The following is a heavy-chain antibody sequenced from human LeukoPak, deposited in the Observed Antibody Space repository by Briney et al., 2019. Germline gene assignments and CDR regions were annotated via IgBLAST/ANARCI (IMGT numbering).Heavy chain of an antibody. Sequence: SETLSLTCAVSGYSISSGYYWGWIRQPPGKGLEWIGSIYHSGSTYYNPSLKSRVTISVDTSKNQFSLKLSSVTAADTAVYYCARGPEITIFGVVILSPFDYWGQGTLVTVSS. CDR1: GYSISSGYY. V-gene: IGHV4-38-2*01. CDR3: ARGPEITIFGVVILSPFDY. CDR2: IYHSGST. J-gene: IGHJ4*02. D-gene: IGHD3-3*01.